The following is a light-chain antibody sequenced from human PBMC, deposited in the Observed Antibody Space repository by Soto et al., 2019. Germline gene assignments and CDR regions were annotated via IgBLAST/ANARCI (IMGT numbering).Light chain of an antibody. CDR3: LQDFNYPWT. CDR1: QDIRND. Sequence: AIQMTQSPSSLSASVGDRVTITCRASQDIRNDLGWYQQKPEKTPKLQIFAASSLQSGVPSRFSGSGSGTDFTLTISSLQPEDFATYYCLQDFNYPWTFGQGTKVEIE. V-gene: IGKV1-6*01. CDR2: AAS. J-gene: IGKJ1*01.